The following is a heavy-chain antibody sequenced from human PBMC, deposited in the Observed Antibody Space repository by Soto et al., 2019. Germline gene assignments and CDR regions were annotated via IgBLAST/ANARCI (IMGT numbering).Heavy chain of an antibody. Sequence: QVQLQESGPGLVKPSETLSLTCTVSGGSISSYYWSWIRQSPGKGLEWIGYIYYSGSTKYHPSLTSRVTISVATSKTPFSLKLSSVTAADTAVYYCARGMGDTAMAWYYWGQGTLVTVSS. CDR3: ARGMGDTAMAWYY. J-gene: IGHJ4*02. CDR2: IYYSGST. CDR1: GGSISSYY. V-gene: IGHV4-59*01. D-gene: IGHD5-18*01.